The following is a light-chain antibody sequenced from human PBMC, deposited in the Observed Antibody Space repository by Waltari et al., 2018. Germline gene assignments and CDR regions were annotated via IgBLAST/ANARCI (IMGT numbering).Light chain of an antibody. Sequence: DIVMTQSPDSLAVSPGERATIHCKSSQSVLYNSNRNNYLAWYQQKPGQPPKLLIYWASTRESGVPDRFRGGGSGTDFTLTISSLQAEDVAMYYCQQYHSTPITFGQGTRLEIK. J-gene: IGKJ5*01. CDR2: WAS. CDR3: QQYHSTPIT. V-gene: IGKV4-1*01. CDR1: QSVLYNSNRNNY.